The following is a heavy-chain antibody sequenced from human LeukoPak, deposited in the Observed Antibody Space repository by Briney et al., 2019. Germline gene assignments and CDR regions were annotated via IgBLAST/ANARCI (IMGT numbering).Heavy chain of an antibody. CDR1: GFTFSNAW. CDR3: TTDRWDCSSTSCHFDY. J-gene: IGHJ4*02. Sequence: GGSLRLSCAASGFTFSNAWMSWVRQAPGKGLEWVGRIKSKTDGGTADYAAPVKGRFTISRDDSKNTLYLQMNSLKTEDTAVYYCTTDRWDCSSTSCHFDYWGQGTLVTVSS. CDR2: IKSKTDGGTA. D-gene: IGHD2-2*01. V-gene: IGHV3-15*01.